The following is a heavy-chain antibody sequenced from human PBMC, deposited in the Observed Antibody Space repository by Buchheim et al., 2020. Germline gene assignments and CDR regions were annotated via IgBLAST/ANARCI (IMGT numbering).Heavy chain of an antibody. V-gene: IGHV3-23*01. CDR3: AKTRSISSHYHYGMDV. J-gene: IGHJ6*02. Sequence: EVQLLESGGNLVQPGGSLRLSCAASGFTFSTYAMSWVRQAPGKGLEWVSGINTGGDSTYNTDSVRGRFTISRDDSRNTLYLQMNSLRAEDTAIYFCAKTRSISSHYHYGMDVWGQGTT. CDR1: GFTFSTYA. D-gene: IGHD6-6*01. CDR2: INTGGDST.